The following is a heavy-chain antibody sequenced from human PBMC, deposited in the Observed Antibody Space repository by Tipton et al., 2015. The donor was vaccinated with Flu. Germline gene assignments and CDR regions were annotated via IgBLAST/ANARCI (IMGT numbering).Heavy chain of an antibody. CDR1: TFTFSYYW. CDR2: IKQDGSEK. CDR3: ARAGSVVEPARKNWFDP. Sequence: VQLVQSGGGLVQPGGSLRLSCAASTFTFSYYWMSWVRQTPGKGLEWVANIKQDGSEKYYVDSVKGRFTISRDNAKNSLYLQMNSLRVEDTAVYYCARAGSVVEPARKNWFDPWGQGILVTVSS. V-gene: IGHV3-7*03. J-gene: IGHJ5*02. D-gene: IGHD2-15*01.